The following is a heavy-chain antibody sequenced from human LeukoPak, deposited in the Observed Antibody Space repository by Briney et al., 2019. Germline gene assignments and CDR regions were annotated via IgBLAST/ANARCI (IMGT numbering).Heavy chain of an antibody. CDR3: ARAGHTMVRGVHDY. D-gene: IGHD3-10*01. Sequence: ASVKVSCKASGYTFTDYYMHWVRQAPGQGLEWMGWISAYNGNSKYAQKLQGRVTMTTETSTTTAYMELRSLRSDDTAVYYCARAGHTMVRGVHDYWGQGTLVTVSS. CDR1: GYTFTDYY. CDR2: ISAYNGNS. J-gene: IGHJ4*02. V-gene: IGHV1-18*04.